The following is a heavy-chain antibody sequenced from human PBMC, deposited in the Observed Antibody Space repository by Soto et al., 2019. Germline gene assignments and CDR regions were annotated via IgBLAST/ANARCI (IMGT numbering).Heavy chain of an antibody. CDR1: GYTFTNYG. CDR2: ISCINGDA. J-gene: IGHJ4*02. V-gene: IGHV1-18*01. Sequence: QVQLVQTGAEVKEPGASVKVSCKASGYTFTNYGITGLRQAPGQGLEWMGWISCINGDANYVQSLRGRVTMTTDTSTSSVYMELRSMRADDTAVYYCARDGDGSGRHYEYWGQGTLVTVSS. CDR3: ARDGDGSGRHYEY. D-gene: IGHD3-10*01.